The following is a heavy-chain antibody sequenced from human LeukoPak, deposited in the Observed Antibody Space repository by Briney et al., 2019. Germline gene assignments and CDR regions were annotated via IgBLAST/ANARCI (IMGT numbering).Heavy chain of an antibody. Sequence: GASVKVSCKASGGTFSNYAITWVRQAPGQGLEWMGGIIPIFGTANYAQKFQGRVTITADESTSTAYMELSSLRSEDTAVYYCARDGLGITFGGVLGHWFDPWGQGTLVTVSS. CDR2: IIPIFGTA. CDR3: ARDGLGITFGGVLGHWFDP. J-gene: IGHJ5*02. V-gene: IGHV1-69*13. CDR1: GGTFSNYA. D-gene: IGHD3-16*01.